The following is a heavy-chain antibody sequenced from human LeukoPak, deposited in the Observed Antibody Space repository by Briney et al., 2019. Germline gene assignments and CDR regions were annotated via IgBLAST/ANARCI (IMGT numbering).Heavy chain of an antibody. V-gene: IGHV3-30*04. CDR2: ISYDGSNK. Sequence: GGSLRLSCAASGFTFSSYAMHWVRQAPGKGLEWVAVISYDGSNKYYADSVKGRFTIPRDNSKNTLYLQMNSLRAEDTAVYYCARESYVWALDYWGQGTLVTVSS. J-gene: IGHJ4*02. CDR3: ARESYVWALDY. CDR1: GFTFSSYA. D-gene: IGHD3-16*01.